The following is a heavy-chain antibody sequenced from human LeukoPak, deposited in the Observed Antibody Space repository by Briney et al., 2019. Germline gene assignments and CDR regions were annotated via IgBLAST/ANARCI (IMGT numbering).Heavy chain of an antibody. D-gene: IGHD3-22*01. CDR2: IYYSGST. J-gene: IGHJ4*02. Sequence: SSETLSLTCTVSGGSISSSSYYWGWIRQPPGKGLEWIGSIYYSGSTYYNPSLKSRVTISVDTSKNQFSLKLSSVTAADTAVYYCARAAVDSSGYNAIDYWGQGTLVTVSS. CDR3: ARAAVDSSGYNAIDY. CDR1: GGSISSSSYY. V-gene: IGHV4-39*07.